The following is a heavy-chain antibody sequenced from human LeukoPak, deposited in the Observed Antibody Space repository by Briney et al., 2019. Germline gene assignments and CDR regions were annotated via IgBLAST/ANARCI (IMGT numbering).Heavy chain of an antibody. CDR2: ISGSGGST. V-gene: IGHV3-23*01. D-gene: IGHD3-10*01. CDR3: ARTMVRGVIITGSAFDI. Sequence: PGGSLRLSCAASGFTFSSYAMSWVRQAPGKGLEWVSAISGSGGSTYYADSVKGRFTISRDNSKNTPYLQMNSLRAEDTAVYYCARTMVRGVIITGSAFDIWGQGTMVTVSS. CDR1: GFTFSSYA. J-gene: IGHJ3*02.